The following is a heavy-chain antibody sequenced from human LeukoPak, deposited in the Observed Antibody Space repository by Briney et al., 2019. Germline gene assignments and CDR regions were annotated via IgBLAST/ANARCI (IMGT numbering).Heavy chain of an antibody. J-gene: IGHJ6*02. V-gene: IGHV4-31*03. Sequence: SETLSLTCTVSGGSISSGGYYWSWIRQHPGKGLEWIGYIYYSGSTYYNPSLKSRVTISVDTSKNQFSLKLSSVTAADTAVYYCARDQGLTMVRGVGMDVWGQGTTVTVSS. CDR3: ARDQGLTMVRGVGMDV. D-gene: IGHD3-10*01. CDR1: GGSISSGGYY. CDR2: IYYSGST.